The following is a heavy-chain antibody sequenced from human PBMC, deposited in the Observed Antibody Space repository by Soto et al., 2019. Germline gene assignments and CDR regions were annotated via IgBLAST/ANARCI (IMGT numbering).Heavy chain of an antibody. V-gene: IGHV3-23*01. J-gene: IGHJ6*02. Sequence: EVQLLESGGGLVQPGGSLRLSCAASGFTFSSYAMSWVRQAPGKGLEWVSAISGSGGSTYYADSVKGRFTISRDNSKNTLYLQMNSLRAEDTAVYYCAKVGGDGDYVYYYSGMDVWCQGTTVTVSS. CDR3: AKVGGDGDYVYYYSGMDV. D-gene: IGHD4-17*01. CDR1: GFTFSSYA. CDR2: ISGSGGST.